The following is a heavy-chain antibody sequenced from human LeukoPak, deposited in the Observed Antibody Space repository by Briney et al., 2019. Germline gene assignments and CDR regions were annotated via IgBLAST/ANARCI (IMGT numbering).Heavy chain of an antibody. CDR2: IYYSGST. CDR1: GGSISSYY. V-gene: IGHV4-59*01. D-gene: IGHD3-22*01. Sequence: PSETLSLTCTVSGGSISSYYWNWIRQPPGRGLDWIGYIYYSGSTNYNPSLKSRVTISVDTSKNQFSLKLNSVTAADTAVYYCARGESSGSNWFDPWGQGTLVTVSS. CDR3: ARGESSGSNWFDP. J-gene: IGHJ5*02.